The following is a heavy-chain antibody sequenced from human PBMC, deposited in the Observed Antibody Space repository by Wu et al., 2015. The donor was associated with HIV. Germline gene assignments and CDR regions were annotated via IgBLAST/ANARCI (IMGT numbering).Heavy chain of an antibody. D-gene: IGHD3-22*01. CDR2: INPNRGGT. CDR1: GYTFTDYY. CDR3: ARLQSLSGFYSNADY. V-gene: IGHV1-2*02. J-gene: IGHJ4*02. Sequence: VQLLQSGAEVKKPGASVMVSCKASGYTFTDYYMYWARQAPGQGLEWMGWINPNRGGTKYAQKFQGRVTMTRDTAVSTAYMELNSLRSDDTAVYYCARLQSLSGFYSNADYWGQGTLVTVSS.